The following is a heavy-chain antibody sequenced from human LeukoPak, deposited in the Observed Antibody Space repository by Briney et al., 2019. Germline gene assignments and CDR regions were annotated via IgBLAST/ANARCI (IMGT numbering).Heavy chain of an antibody. CDR3: AKRGTTMEKEGFDY. D-gene: IGHD5-18*01. J-gene: IGHJ4*02. CDR1: GFTVSSSY. V-gene: IGHV3-23*01. CDR2: ISGSGGST. Sequence: PGGSLRLSCAASGFTVSSSYMTWVRQAPGKGLEWVSAISGSGGSTYYADSVKGRFTISRDNSKNTLYLQMNSLRAEDTAVYYCAKRGTTMEKEGFDYWAQGTLVTVSS.